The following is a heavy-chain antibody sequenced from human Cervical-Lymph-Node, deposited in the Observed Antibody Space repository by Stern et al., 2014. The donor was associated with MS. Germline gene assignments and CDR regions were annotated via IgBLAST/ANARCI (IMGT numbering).Heavy chain of an antibody. V-gene: IGHV3-23*04. D-gene: IGHD2-2*01. CDR2: ISDSVFYT. CDR1: GFTFSTYA. J-gene: IGHJ6*02. Sequence: EVQLVESGGGLVQPGGPLRLSCAASGFTFSTYAFSWVRQAPGKGLEWVSSISDSVFYTYCADSVQGRFTISRNNSKSMLYLEMQSLRAEDTAVYHCAKDLGRGVVVVPLYGLDVWGQGTTVTVSS. CDR3: AKDLGRGVVVVPLYGLDV.